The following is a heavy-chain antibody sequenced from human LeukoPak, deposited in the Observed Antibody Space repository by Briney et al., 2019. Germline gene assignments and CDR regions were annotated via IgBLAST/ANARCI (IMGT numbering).Heavy chain of an antibody. D-gene: IGHD3-9*01. CDR1: GGSFSGYY. J-gene: IGHJ4*02. CDR2: INHSGST. Sequence: PSETLSLTCAVYGGSFSGYYWSWIRQPPGKGLEWIGEINHSGSTNYNPSLKSRVTISVDTSKNQFSLKLSSVTAADTAVYYCARGIRDTLTGYYAVFDYWGQGTLVTVSS. CDR3: ARGIRDTLTGYYAVFDY. V-gene: IGHV4-34*01.